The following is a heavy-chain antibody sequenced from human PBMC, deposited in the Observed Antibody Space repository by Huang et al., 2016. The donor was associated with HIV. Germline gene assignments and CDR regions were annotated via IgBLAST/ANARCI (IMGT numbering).Heavy chain of an antibody. CDR2: INHSGRT. D-gene: IGHD3-16*01. CDR3: ARGRGDARGFLGLDF. Sequence: QVQLHQWGAGLLKPSETLSLTCAIYGGSFSGHNGTWIRQTPGKGLEWIGEINHSGRTNYIPSLKRRVTISLDTSKNQLSLRLRSVTAADTAVYYCARGRGDARGFLGLDFWGQGTLVTVSS. V-gene: IGHV4-34*01. CDR1: GGSFSGHN. J-gene: IGHJ4*02.